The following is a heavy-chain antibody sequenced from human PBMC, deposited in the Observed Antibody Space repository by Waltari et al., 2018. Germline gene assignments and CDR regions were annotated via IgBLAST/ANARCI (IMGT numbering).Heavy chain of an antibody. J-gene: IGHJ4*02. D-gene: IGHD6-13*01. CDR2: IGGSGGNT. V-gene: IGHV3-23*04. CDR3: ANLIAASGSSSLDFDY. Sequence: EVQLVESGGGLVQPGGSLRLSCAASGFTFSSYAMSWVRQAPGKGLEWVYSIGGSGGNTYHADSVKGRFTISRDNSKNTLYLQMNSLRAEDTAIYYCANLIAASGSSSLDFDYWGQGTLVTVSS. CDR1: GFTFSSYA.